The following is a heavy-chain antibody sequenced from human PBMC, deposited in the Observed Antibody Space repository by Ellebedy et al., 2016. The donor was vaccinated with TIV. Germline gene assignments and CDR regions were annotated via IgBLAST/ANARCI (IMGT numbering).Heavy chain of an antibody. CDR1: GFTFSDYW. CDR2: IKPGGNEK. V-gene: IGHV3-7*03. CDR3: ATDEGIY. J-gene: IGHJ4*02. D-gene: IGHD3-10*01. Sequence: GESLKISCAASGFTFSDYWMKWVRHAPGKGLEWVSNIKPGGNEKFYVGTVVGRFTISRDNANNSLYLQMDSLRAEDTAVYYCATDEGIYWGQGTLVTVSS.